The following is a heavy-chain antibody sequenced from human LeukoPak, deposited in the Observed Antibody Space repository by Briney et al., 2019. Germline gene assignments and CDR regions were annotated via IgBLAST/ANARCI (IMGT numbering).Heavy chain of an antibody. V-gene: IGHV4-61*05. D-gene: IGHD4-17*01. CDR2: IYYSGST. Sequence: PSETLSLTCTVSGGSISSSSYYWGWIRQPPGKGLEWIGYIYYSGSTNYNPSLKSRVTISVDTSKNQFSLKLSSVTAADTAVYYCARGGVTPDYGDLRAYYYYMDVWGKGTTVTVSS. J-gene: IGHJ6*03. CDR1: GGSISSSSYY. CDR3: ARGGVTPDYGDLRAYYYYMDV.